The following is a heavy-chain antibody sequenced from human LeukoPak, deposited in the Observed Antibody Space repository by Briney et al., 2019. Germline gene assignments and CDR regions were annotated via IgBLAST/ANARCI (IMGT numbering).Heavy chain of an antibody. Sequence: PSETLSLTCTVSGGSISSGDYYWSWIRQPPGKGLEWIGYIYYSGSTNYNPSLKSRVTISVDTSKNQFSLKLSSVTAADTAVYYCARHDTSSEAGDYWGQGTLVTVSS. D-gene: IGHD3-22*01. CDR1: GGSISSGDYY. J-gene: IGHJ4*02. V-gene: IGHV4-61*08. CDR2: IYYSGST. CDR3: ARHDTSSEAGDY.